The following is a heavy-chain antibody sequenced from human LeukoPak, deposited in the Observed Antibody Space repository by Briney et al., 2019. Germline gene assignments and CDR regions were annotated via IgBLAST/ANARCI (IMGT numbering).Heavy chain of an antibody. CDR3: ARDGAGHGHNWNSFDY. J-gene: IGHJ4*02. CDR2: ITSGST. Sequence: PSETLSLTCTVSGGSINGYYWSWIRQPAGKGLEWIGRITSGSTNYNPSLESRVTMSVDTSKNQFSLKLSSVTAADTAVYYCARDGAGHGHNWNSFDYWGQGTLATVSS. D-gene: IGHD1-20*01. V-gene: IGHV4-4*07. CDR1: GGSINGYY.